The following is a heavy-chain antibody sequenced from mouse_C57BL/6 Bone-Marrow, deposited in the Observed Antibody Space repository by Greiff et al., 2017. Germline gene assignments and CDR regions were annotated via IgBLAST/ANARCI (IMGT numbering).Heavy chain of an antibody. J-gene: IGHJ3*01. V-gene: IGHV1-64*01. Sequence: QVQLQQPGAELVKPGASVKLSCKASGYTFTSYWMPWVKQRPGQGLEWIGMIHPNSGSTNYNEKFKSKATLTVDKSSSTAYMQLSSLTSADSAVYYCARDLHSRYYYGSSYPAWFAYWGQGTLVTVSA. CDR3: ARDLHSRYYYGSSYPAWFAY. CDR2: IHPNSGST. CDR1: GYTFTSYW. D-gene: IGHD1-1*01.